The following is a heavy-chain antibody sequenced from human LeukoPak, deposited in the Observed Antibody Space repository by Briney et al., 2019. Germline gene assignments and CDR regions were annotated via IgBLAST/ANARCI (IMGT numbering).Heavy chain of an antibody. CDR2: MSGAGGRI. Sequence: GGSLRLSCAASGFTFSSYSMNWVRQAPGKGLEWVSIMSGAGGRIEYADSVKGRFTISRDNSRNTVYLHMNSLRAEDTAVYHCAKKQQAGTEWNYMDVWGTGTTVTVSS. J-gene: IGHJ6*03. V-gene: IGHV3-23*01. CDR3: AKKQQAGTEWNYMDV. CDR1: GFTFSSYS. D-gene: IGHD1-7*01.